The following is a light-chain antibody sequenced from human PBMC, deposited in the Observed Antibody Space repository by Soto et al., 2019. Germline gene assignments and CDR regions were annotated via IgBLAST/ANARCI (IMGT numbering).Light chain of an antibody. Sequence: VVLTQFPGTLSLSPEETATLSCGASQRVSNNFLGWYQQKPGLPPRLLTYDATSRATGIPDRISGSGSGTDFTLTISRLEPEDFAVYYCQQYGSAPFTFGPGTKVDIK. CDR1: QRVSNNF. CDR3: QQYGSAPFT. J-gene: IGKJ3*01. V-gene: IGKV3D-20*01. CDR2: DAT.